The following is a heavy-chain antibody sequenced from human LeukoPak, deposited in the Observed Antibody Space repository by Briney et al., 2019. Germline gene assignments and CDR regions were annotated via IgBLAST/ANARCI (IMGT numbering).Heavy chain of an antibody. V-gene: IGHV4-61*02. CDR2: IYTGGST. CDR1: GGSISSGSYY. CDR3: ARGYCSGGSCSGYYYYYYYMDV. D-gene: IGHD2-15*01. Sequence: SETLCLTCTVSGGSISSGSYYWSWIRQPAGKGLEWIGRIYTGGSTNYNPSLKSRVTISVDTSRNQFSLKLSSVTAADTAVYYCARGYCSGGSCSGYYYYYYYMDVWGKGTSVTVSS. J-gene: IGHJ6*03.